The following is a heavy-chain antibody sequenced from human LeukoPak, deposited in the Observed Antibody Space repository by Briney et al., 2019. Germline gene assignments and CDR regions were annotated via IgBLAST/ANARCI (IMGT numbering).Heavy chain of an antibody. V-gene: IGHV1-69*04. CDR1: GDTFSRSA. J-gene: IGHJ4*02. D-gene: IGHD2-15*01. Sequence: SVTVSCKASGDTFSRSAISWVRQAPGPGLEWMGRIIPILGTVKYAQKFQGRVTIIADRSTNTAYMELSSLRSEDTAVYYCARDLVIAGTNYYFDDWGQGTLVTVSS. CDR3: ARDLVIAGTNYYFDD. CDR2: IIPILGTV.